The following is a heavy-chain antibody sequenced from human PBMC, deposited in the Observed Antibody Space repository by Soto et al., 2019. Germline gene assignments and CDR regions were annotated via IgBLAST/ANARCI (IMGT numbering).Heavy chain of an antibody. J-gene: IGHJ4*02. CDR3: ITDPYYDFWSGYHFDY. Sequence: GGSLSLSCAASGFSFSKAWMIWVRLTPGKGLEWVGRIKNKTDGGITDYPAPVRDRFTISRDDSRSTLYLQMNSLKTEDTAVYYCITDPYYDFWSGYHFDYWGQGTLVTVS. V-gene: IGHV3-15*01. CDR1: GFSFSKAW. D-gene: IGHD3-3*01. CDR2: IKNKTDGGIT.